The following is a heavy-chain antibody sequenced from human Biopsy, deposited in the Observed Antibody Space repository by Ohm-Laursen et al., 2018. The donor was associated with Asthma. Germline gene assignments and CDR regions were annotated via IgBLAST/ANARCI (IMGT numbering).Heavy chain of an antibody. J-gene: IGHJ6*02. D-gene: IGHD1-26*01. V-gene: IGHV4-34*01. Sequence: LSLTCAVYGGSFSSNYWSWIRQTPGKGLEWLGETHHSGNTNYIPSLSRRLTLSVDTSKNQFSLRLTSVTAADTAVYYCARGSSSRLSQWELLVSGGKRAHSYYGMDVWGQGTTVTVSS. CDR3: ARGSSSRLSQWELLVSGGKRAHSYYGMDV. CDR2: THHSGNT. CDR1: GGSFSSNY.